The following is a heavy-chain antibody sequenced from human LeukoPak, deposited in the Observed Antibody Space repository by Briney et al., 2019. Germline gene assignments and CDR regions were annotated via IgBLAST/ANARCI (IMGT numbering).Heavy chain of an antibody. V-gene: IGHV4-59*01. D-gene: IGHD6-13*01. CDR1: GGSISSYC. J-gene: IGHJ4*02. CDR3: ASSPSSSWIFDY. CDR2: IYYSGST. Sequence: SETLSLTGTVSGGSISSYCWSWIRQPPGKGLEWIGYIYYSGSTNYNPSLKSRVTISVDTSKNQFSLKLSSVTAADTAVYYCASSPSSSWIFDYWGQGTLVTVSS.